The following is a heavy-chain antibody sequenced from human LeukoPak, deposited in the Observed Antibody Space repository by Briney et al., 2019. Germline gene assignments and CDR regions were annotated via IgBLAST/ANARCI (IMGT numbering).Heavy chain of an antibody. D-gene: IGHD3-9*01. CDR1: GYSISSGYY. Sequence: KPSETLSLTCTVSGYSISSGYYWGWIRQPPGKGLEWIGSIYYSGSTYYNPSLESRVTISVDTSKNQFSLKLSSVTAADTAVYYCARESHDILTGSTPDYWGQGTLVTVSS. J-gene: IGHJ4*02. CDR2: IYYSGST. V-gene: IGHV4-38-2*02. CDR3: ARESHDILTGSTPDY.